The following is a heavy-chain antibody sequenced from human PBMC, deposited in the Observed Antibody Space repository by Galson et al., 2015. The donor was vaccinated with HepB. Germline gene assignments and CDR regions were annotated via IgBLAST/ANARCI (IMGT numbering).Heavy chain of an antibody. J-gene: IGHJ6*02. D-gene: IGHD5-18*01. CDR3: ARSVDTAMVTWGSDYYYGMDV. CDR1: GYSFPSYW. Sequence: QSGAEVKKPGESLKISCKGSGYSFPSYWIGWVRQMPGKGLEWMGIIYPGDSDTRYSPSFQGQVTISADKSISTAYLQWSSLKASDTAMYYCARSVDTAMVTWGSDYYYGMDVWGQGTTVTVSS. CDR2: IYPGDSDT. V-gene: IGHV5-51*03.